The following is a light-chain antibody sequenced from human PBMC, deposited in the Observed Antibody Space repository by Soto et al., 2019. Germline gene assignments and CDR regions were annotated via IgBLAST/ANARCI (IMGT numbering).Light chain of an antibody. V-gene: IGLV2-8*01. CDR3: SSYAGSSSFV. CDR1: STDVGAYNY. J-gene: IGLJ1*01. Sequence: QSVLTQPPSASGSPGQSVTISCTGTSTDVGAYNYVSWSQQYPGKAPKLMIYGVTKRPSGVPARFSGSKSGNTASLTVSGLQAEDEADYYCSSYAGSSSFVFGTGTKVTVL. CDR2: GVT.